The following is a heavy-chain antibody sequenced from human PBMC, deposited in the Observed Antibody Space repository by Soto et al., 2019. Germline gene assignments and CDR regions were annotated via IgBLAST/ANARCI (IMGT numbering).Heavy chain of an antibody. J-gene: IGHJ6*02. Sequence: GGSLRLSCEGSGFTFSSYEMNWVRQAPGKGLEWVSYISSSGSTKNYADSVKGRFTISRDNVKNSLYLQMNSLRAEDTAVYYCARVPRNFYYNGLDVWGQGTTVTVSS. CDR1: GFTFSSYE. CDR3: ARVPRNFYYNGLDV. CDR2: ISSSGSTK. V-gene: IGHV3-48*03.